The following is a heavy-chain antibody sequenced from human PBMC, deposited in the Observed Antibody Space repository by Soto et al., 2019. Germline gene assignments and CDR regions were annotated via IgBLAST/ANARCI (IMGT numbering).Heavy chain of an antibody. CDR2: IYYSGST. D-gene: IGHD3-22*01. CDR3: ARCYYDSSGYNCFDP. CDR1: GGSISSGGYY. Sequence: SETLSLTCTVSGGSISSGGYYWSWIRQHPGKGLEWIGYIYYSGSTYYNPSLKSRVTISVDTSKNQFSLKLSSVTAADTAVYYCARCYYDSSGYNCFDPWGQGTLVTVSS. V-gene: IGHV4-31*03. J-gene: IGHJ5*02.